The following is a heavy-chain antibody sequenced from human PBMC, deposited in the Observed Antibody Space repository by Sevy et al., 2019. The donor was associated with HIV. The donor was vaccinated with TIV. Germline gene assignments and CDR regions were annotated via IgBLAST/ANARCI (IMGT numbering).Heavy chain of an antibody. J-gene: IGHJ6*02. CDR1: GFEFNKYG. Sequence: GGSLRLSCAASGFEFNKYGFHWVRQAPGKGLEWVAIIWYDGSDKYYAGSVKGRFTISRDKSKSTLYLQMKSLRAEDTAVYYCARVGYCRGGTCFSGFYYAMDVWGQGTTVTVSS. CDR3: ARVGYCRGGTCFSGFYYAMDV. V-gene: IGHV3-33*01. CDR2: IWYDGSDK. D-gene: IGHD2-15*01.